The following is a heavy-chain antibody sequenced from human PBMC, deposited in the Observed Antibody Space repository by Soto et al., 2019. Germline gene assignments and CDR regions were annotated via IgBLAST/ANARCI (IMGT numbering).Heavy chain of an antibody. V-gene: IGHV4-39*01. J-gene: IGHJ6*02. Sequence: SETLSLTCSVSGYSVSSSDYYWAWIRQPPGKGLEWIGSMFYSGLTYYNPSLKSRVTLSVDTSKNHFSVRLNSVTAADPAVYYCAPLTVSLSGPYGIHVWGQGTTVTVSS. CDR2: MFYSGLT. CDR3: APLTVSLSGPYGIHV. CDR1: GYSVSSSDYY. D-gene: IGHD2-15*01.